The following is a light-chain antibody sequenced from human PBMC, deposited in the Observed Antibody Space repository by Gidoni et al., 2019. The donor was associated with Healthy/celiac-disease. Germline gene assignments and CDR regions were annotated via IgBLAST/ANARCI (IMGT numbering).Light chain of an antibody. Sequence: SYELTQPPYVSVSPGQTASITCSGDKLGDKYACWYQQKPGQSPVLVIYQDSKRPSVIPERFSGSNSGNTATLTISGTQAMDEAYYYCQAWDSSTAHVVFGGGTKLTVL. CDR3: QAWDSSTAHVV. CDR1: KLGDKY. CDR2: QDS. V-gene: IGLV3-1*01. J-gene: IGLJ2*01.